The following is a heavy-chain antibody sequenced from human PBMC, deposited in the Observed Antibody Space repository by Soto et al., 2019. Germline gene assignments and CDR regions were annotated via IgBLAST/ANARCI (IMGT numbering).Heavy chain of an antibody. D-gene: IGHD3-9*01. V-gene: IGHV3-33*01. CDR2: IWYDGSNK. CDR1: GFTFSSYV. J-gene: IGHJ4*02. CDR3: ARVYYDILTGYSNPDY. Sequence: PGGSLRLSCAASGFTFSSYVMDGVRQAPGKGLEWVAVIWYDGSNKYYADSVKGRFTISRDNSKNTLYLQMNSLRAEDTAVYYCARVYYDILTGYSNPDYWGRGTLVTVSS.